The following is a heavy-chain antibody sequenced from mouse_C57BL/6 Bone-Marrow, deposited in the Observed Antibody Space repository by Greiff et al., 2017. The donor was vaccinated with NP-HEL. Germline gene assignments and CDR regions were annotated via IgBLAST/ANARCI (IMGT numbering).Heavy chain of an antibody. D-gene: IGHD2-3*01. V-gene: IGHV1-59*01. CDR1: GYTFTSYW. CDR2: IDPSDSYT. Sequence: VQLQQPGAELVRPGTSVKLFCKASGYTFTSYWMHRVKQRPGQGLEWIGVIDPSDSYTNYNQKCKGKATLTVDPSSSTAYMQLISLTSEDSAVYYCARGNLGDVYSWGQGTLVTVAA. CDR3: ARGNLGDVYS. J-gene: IGHJ3*01.